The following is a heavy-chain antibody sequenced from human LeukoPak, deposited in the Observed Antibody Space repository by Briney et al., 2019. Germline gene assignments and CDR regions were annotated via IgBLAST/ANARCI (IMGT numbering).Heavy chain of an antibody. Sequence: GGSLRLSCAASGFIFSSYGMHWVRQAPGKGLEWVAVISYAGSDKYYADSVKGRFTISRDNSKNTLFLEVNSLRAEDTAVYYCAKDGYSYGYCYGMDVWGQGTTVTVSS. CDR3: AKDGYSYGYCYGMDV. CDR1: GFIFSSYG. D-gene: IGHD5-18*01. CDR2: ISYAGSDK. J-gene: IGHJ6*02. V-gene: IGHV3-30*18.